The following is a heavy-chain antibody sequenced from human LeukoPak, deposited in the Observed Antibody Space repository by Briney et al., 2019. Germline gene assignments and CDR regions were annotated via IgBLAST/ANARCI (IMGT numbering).Heavy chain of an antibody. V-gene: IGHV4-34*01. Sequence: PSETLSLTCAVYGGPFTDYSGYSWSWIRQPPGKGLEWIGEVNHSGSPNYTPSLESRLTISVDTSKRQFSLNLNSVTAADAAVYYCARVRHDPLEYWYYIDLWGNGIMVSVSS. CDR1: GGPFTDYSGYS. D-gene: IGHD2-8*02. CDR3: ARVRHDPLEYWYYIDL. CDR2: VNHSGSP. J-gene: IGHJ6*03.